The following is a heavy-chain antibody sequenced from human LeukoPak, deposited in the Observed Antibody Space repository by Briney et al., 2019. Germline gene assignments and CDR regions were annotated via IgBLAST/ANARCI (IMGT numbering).Heavy chain of an antibody. J-gene: IGHJ4*02. Sequence: SETLPLTCGVSGGSISSTNWWSWVRQPPGQGLEFIGEISLTERTNYNPSLNGRVTMSLDESRNQLALTLTSVTAADTAIYYCSGESGAFCPFGYWGQGTLVIVPP. V-gene: IGHV4-4*02. CDR1: GGSISSTNW. CDR2: ISLTERT. D-gene: IGHD1-26*01. CDR3: SGESGAFCPFGY.